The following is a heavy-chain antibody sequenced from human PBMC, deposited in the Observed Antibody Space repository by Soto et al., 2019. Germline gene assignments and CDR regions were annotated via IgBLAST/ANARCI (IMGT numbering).Heavy chain of an antibody. D-gene: IGHD2-2*02. V-gene: IGHV4-61*01. CDR1: GGSVSSGSYY. CDR2: IYYSGST. Sequence: QVQLQESGPGLVKPSETLSLTCTVSGGSVSSGSYYWSWIRQPPGKGLEWIGYIYYSGSTNYIPSLKSRVTISVDTSKNQFSLKLSSVTAADTAVYYCASVTRTCISTSCYRYYYGMDVWGQGTTVTVSS. CDR3: ASVTRTCISTSCYRYYYGMDV. J-gene: IGHJ6*02.